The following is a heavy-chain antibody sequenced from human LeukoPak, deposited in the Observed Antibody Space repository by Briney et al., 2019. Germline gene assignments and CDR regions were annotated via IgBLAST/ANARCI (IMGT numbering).Heavy chain of an antibody. J-gene: IGHJ5*02. CDR2: INPNSGGT. CDR3: GRGIQSFDP. V-gene: IGHV1-2*02. CDR1: GYTLTELS. Sequence: ASVKVSCKVSGYTLTELSMHWVRQAPGKGLEWMGWINPNSGGTNYAQKFQGRVTMTRDTSMSAAYMEISRLTYDDTAVYYCGRGIQSFDPWGQGTLVTVSS.